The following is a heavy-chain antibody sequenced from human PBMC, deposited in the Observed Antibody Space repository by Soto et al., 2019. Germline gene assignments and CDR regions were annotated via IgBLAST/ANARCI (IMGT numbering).Heavy chain of an antibody. CDR3: AKGPHTNVGWPYYFES. V-gene: IGHV3-48*02. Sequence: GGSLRLSCVASGFSLANYPLNWVRQTPGKGLEWISYSSPRGDTIYYADSVEGRFTISRDNARNSLSLHMSSLRDEDSALYYCAKGPHTNVGWPYYFESWGQGVPVTVSS. CDR2: SSPRGDTI. J-gene: IGHJ4*02. D-gene: IGHD6-19*01. CDR1: GFSLANYP.